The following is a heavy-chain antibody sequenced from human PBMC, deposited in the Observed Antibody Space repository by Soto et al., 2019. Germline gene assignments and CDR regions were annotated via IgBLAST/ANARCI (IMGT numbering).Heavy chain of an antibody. CDR1: GFIFSTYS. D-gene: IGHD1-1*01. V-gene: IGHV3-21*01. CDR2: ISSSSSYI. CDR3: ARGGNWNDAGDF. J-gene: IGHJ4*02. Sequence: GGSLRLSCAASGFIFSTYSMNWVRQAPGKGLEWVSSISSSSSYIYYPDSVNGRFTISRDNAENSLYLQMNSLIAEDTAVYYCARGGNWNDAGDFWGQGTLVTVSS.